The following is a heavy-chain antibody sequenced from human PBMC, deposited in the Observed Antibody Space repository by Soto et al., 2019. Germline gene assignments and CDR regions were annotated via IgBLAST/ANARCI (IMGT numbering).Heavy chain of an antibody. D-gene: IGHD3-3*01. J-gene: IGHJ4*02. V-gene: IGHV3-23*01. Sequence: EVQLLESGGGLVQPGGSLRLSCAASGFTFSSYAMSWVRQAPGKGLEWVSAISGSGGSTYYADSVKGRFTISRDNSKNTLYLQMNSLRAEDTAVYYCAKDPDCDFWTWDQYFDYWGQGTLVTGSS. CDR3: AKDPDCDFWTWDQYFDY. CDR1: GFTFSSYA. CDR2: ISGSGGST.